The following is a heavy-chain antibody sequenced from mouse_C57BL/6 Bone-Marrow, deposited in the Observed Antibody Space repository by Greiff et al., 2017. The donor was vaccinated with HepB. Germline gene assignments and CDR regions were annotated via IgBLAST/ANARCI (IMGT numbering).Heavy chain of an antibody. D-gene: IGHD2-3*01. J-gene: IGHJ1*03. CDR3: ARWGGDGYYLYWYFDV. Sequence: VQLQQSGPELVKPGASVKISCKASGYSFTDYIMNWVKQSNGKSLEWIGVINPNYGTTSYNQKFKGKATLTVDQSSSTAYMQLNSLTSEDSAVYYCARWGGDGYYLYWYFDVWGTGTTVTVSS. CDR2: INPNYGTT. V-gene: IGHV1-39*01. CDR1: GYSFTDYI.